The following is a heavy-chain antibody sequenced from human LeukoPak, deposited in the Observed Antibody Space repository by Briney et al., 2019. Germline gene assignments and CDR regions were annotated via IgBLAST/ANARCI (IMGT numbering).Heavy chain of an antibody. CDR2: IIPIFGTA. D-gene: IGHD3-10*01. CDR3: ARDITVTDHDIGY. V-gene: IGHV1-69*01. J-gene: IGHJ4*02. Sequence: GASVKLSCTASGGTFSSYAISWVRQAPGQGLEWMGGIIPIFGTANYAQKFQGRVTITADESTSTAYMELSSLRSEDTAVYYCARDITVTDHDIGYWGQGTLVTVSS. CDR1: GGTFSSYA.